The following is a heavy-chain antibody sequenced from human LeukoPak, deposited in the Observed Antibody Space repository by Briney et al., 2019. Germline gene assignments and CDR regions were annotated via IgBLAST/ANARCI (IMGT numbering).Heavy chain of an antibody. CDR3: ARSTSGLYFWADT. J-gene: IGHJ4*02. CDR2: IYYSGST. D-gene: IGHD1-26*01. CDR1: GGSISSGDYY. Sequence: SETLSLTCTVSGGSISSGDYYWSWIRQPPGKGLEWIGYIYYSGSTYYNPSLKSRVTISVDTSKDQFSLKLTSVTAADTAVYYCARSTSGLYFWADTWSQGSRVTVSS. V-gene: IGHV4-30-4*01.